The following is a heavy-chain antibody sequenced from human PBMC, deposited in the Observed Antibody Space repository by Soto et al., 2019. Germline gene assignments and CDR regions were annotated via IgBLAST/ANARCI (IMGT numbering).Heavy chain of an antibody. CDR3: AREYTYGSNCFDC. V-gene: IGHV4-31*03. Sequence: QVQLQESGPGLVKPSQTLSLTCTVSGGSISSSAYYWRWIRQNPGKGLEWIGYISHSGGYYYNPSLKSRVIISVDTSKNQFSLSLTSVTAADTAVYYCAREYTYGSNCFDCWGQGALVTVSS. CDR2: ISHSGGY. CDR1: GGSISSSAYY. J-gene: IGHJ4*02. D-gene: IGHD5-18*01.